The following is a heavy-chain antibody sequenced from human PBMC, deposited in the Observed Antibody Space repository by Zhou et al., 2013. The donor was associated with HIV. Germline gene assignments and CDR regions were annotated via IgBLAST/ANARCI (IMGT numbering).Heavy chain of an antibody. CDR3: AKTYARGWGYSSALDFFDN. J-gene: IGHJ4*01. CDR1: GGTFSSYV. CDR2: IIPLFRTA. V-gene: IGHV1-69*05. Sequence: QVQLVQSGAEVKKPGSSVKVSCKGSGGTFSSYVTSWVRQAPGQRLEWMGSIIPLFRTANYSQRFQGRLTITTDESMATAYMDLSSLRSDDTAIYYCAKTYARGWGYSSALDFFDNWGHGTLVTVS. D-gene: IGHD6-19*01.